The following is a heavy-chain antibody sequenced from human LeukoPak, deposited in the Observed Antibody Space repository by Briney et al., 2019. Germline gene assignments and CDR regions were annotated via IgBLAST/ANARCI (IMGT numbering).Heavy chain of an antibody. V-gene: IGHV1-18*01. CDR2: ISAYNGNT. D-gene: IGHD3-10*01. CDR1: GYTFTSYG. Sequence: ASVKVSCKASGYTFTSYGISWVRQAPGQGLEWMGWISAYNGNTNYAQKLQGRVTMTTDTSTSTAYMELRSLRSDDTAVYYCAITMVRGVLGDAFDIWGQGTMVTVSS. J-gene: IGHJ3*02. CDR3: AITMVRGVLGDAFDI.